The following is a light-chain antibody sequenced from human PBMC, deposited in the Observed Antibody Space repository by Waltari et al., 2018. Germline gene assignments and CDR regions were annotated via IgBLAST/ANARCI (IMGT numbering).Light chain of an antibody. CDR1: SSDVGGYNP. J-gene: IGLJ1*01. CDR2: DVS. Sequence: QSALTQTASVSGSPGQSFTISCPGTSSDVGGYNPVSWYQQHPAKAPKLMIYDVSSRPSGVSNRFFGSKSGNTASLTISGLQAEDEAVYFCSSYSTSLTPYVFGPGTKVTVL. CDR3: SSYSTSLTPYV. V-gene: IGLV2-14*03.